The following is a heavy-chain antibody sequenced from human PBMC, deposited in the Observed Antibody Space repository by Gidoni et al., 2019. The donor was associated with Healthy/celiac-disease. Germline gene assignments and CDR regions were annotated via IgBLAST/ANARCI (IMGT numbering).Heavy chain of an antibody. Sequence: QVQLVESGGGVVQPGRSLRLSCAASGFTFSSYAMHWVRQAPGKGLEWVAVISYEGSNKYYADSVKGRFTISRDNSKNTLYLQMNSLRAEDTAVYYCAGAGSGYYSDYWGQGTLVTVSS. CDR1: GFTFSSYA. CDR3: AGAGSGYYSDY. V-gene: IGHV3-30*04. D-gene: IGHD3-22*01. CDR2: ISYEGSNK. J-gene: IGHJ4*02.